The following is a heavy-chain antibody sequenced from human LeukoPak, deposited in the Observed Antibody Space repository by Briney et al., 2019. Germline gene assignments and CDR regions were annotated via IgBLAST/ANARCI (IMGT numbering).Heavy chain of an antibody. CDR2: ISGSGGDT. CDR1: GLTFTRYA. CDR3: AKGPAAGPPYYFDY. J-gene: IGHJ4*02. V-gene: IGHV3-23*01. Sequence: GGSLRLSCTVSGLTFTRYAMNWVRQAPGKGLEWVSTISGSGGDTHYADSVKGRFSISRDNSNNMLYLGMNSLRAEDTAVYYCAKGPAAGPPYYFDYWGQGTLSPSPQ. D-gene: IGHD6-13*01.